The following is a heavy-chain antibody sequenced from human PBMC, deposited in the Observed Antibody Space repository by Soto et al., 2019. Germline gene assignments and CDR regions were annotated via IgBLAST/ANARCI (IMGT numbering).Heavy chain of an antibody. Sequence: QVQLVQSGAEVKKPGASVKVSCKASGYTFTSYGISWVRQAPGQGLEWMGWISAYNGNTNYAQKLQGRVTMTTDTSTSTAYMELRSPRSDDTAVYYCARDPLRWAGYSSSWYRKIGDRYGMDVWGQGTTVTVSS. D-gene: IGHD6-13*01. CDR3: ARDPLRWAGYSSSWYRKIGDRYGMDV. CDR1: GYTFTSYG. V-gene: IGHV1-18*01. J-gene: IGHJ6*02. CDR2: ISAYNGNT.